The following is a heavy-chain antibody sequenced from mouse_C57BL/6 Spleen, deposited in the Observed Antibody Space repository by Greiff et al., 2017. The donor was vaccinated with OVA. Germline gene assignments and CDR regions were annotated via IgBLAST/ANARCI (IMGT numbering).Heavy chain of an antibody. V-gene: IGHV5-6*01. CDR2: ISSGGSYT. CDR1: GFTFSSYG. Sequence: EVQGVESGGDLVKPGGSLKLSCAASGFTFSSYGMSWVRQTPDKRLEWVATISSGGSYTYYPDSVKGRFTISRDNAKNTLYLQMSSLKSEDTAMYYCARQGDYDEDYYAMDYWGQGTSVTVSS. J-gene: IGHJ4*01. CDR3: ARQGDYDEDYYAMDY. D-gene: IGHD2-4*01.